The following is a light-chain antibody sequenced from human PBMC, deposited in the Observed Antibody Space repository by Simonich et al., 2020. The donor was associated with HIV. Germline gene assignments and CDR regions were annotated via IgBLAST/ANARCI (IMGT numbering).Light chain of an antibody. CDR2: DAS. Sequence: EIVLTQSPATLSLSPGERATLSCRASQSICSYLAWYQQKPGQAPRLLISDASNRATGIPARFSGSGSGTDFTLTISSLEPEDFVVYYCQQRSNWPLTFGGGTKVEIK. CDR3: QQRSNWPLT. CDR1: QSICSY. V-gene: IGKV3-11*01. J-gene: IGKJ4*01.